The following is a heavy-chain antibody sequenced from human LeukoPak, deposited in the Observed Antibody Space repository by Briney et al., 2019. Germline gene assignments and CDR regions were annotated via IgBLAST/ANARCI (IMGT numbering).Heavy chain of an antibody. CDR1: GFILSSYG. CDR2: IRYDGSNK. Sequence: PGGSLRLSCAASGFILSSYGMHSVRQAPGKGLEWVAFIRYDGSNKTYADSVKDRFTISRDNSKNTVYMQMDSLRAGGVAMYDYAIYGLSPYWGQGTLVTVSS. D-gene: IGHD4-17*01. V-gene: IGHV3-30*02. CDR3: AIYGLSPY. J-gene: IGHJ4*02.